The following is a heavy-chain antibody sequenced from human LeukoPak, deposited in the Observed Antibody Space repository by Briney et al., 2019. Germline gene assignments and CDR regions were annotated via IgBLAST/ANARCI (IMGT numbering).Heavy chain of an antibody. J-gene: IGHJ6*03. CDR1: GFTFSSYA. V-gene: IGHV3-66*01. D-gene: IGHD6-19*01. Sequence: PGGSLRLSCAASGFTFSSYAMSWVRQAPGKGLEWVSVIYSGGSTYYADSVKGRFTISRDNSKNTLYLQMNSLRAEDTAVYYCARDRIAVAGTAVIYYYMDVWGKGTTVTVSS. CDR3: ARDRIAVAGTAVIYYYMDV. CDR2: IYSGGST.